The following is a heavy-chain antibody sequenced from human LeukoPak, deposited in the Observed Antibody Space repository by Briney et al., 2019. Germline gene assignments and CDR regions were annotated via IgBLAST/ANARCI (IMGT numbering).Heavy chain of an antibody. D-gene: IGHD1-1*01. CDR2: IYYSGST. CDR3: ARRWGSTGSFDY. CDR1: GGSISSSSYY. Sequence: PSETLSLTCTVSGGSISSSSYYWGWIRQPPGKGLEWIGSIYYSGSTYYNPSLKSRVTISVDTSKNQFSLKLSSVTAADTAVYYCARRWGSTGSFDYWGQGTLVTVSS. V-gene: IGHV4-39*01. J-gene: IGHJ4*02.